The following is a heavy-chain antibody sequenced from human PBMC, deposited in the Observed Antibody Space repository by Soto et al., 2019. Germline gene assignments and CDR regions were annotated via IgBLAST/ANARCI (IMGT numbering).Heavy chain of an antibody. CDR2: IYHSGST. CDR1: GGSISSSNW. V-gene: IGHV4-4*02. Sequence: QVQLQESGPGLVKPSGTLSLTCAVSGGSISSSNWWSWVRQPPGKGLEWIGEIYHSGSTNYNPSLQSRVTISVDKSKTQFSLKLSSVTAADTAVYYWASRIRVYGENYSSYGMDVWGQGTTVTVSS. CDR3: ASRIRVYGENYSSYGMDV. J-gene: IGHJ6*02. D-gene: IGHD4-17*01.